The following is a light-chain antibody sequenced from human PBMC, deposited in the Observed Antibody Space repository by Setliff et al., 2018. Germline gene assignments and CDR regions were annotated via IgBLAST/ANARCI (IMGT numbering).Light chain of an antibody. J-gene: IGLJ1*01. Sequence: QTVVTQEPSFSVSPGGTVTLTCGLNSGPVSTNYHPSWYQQTPGQAPRTLIYNTNTRSSGVPDRFSGSILGNKAALTITGAQADDESDYYCVLYVASGIYVFGTGTKVTVL. V-gene: IGLV8-61*01. CDR3: VLYVASGIYV. CDR2: NTN. CDR1: SGPVSTNYH.